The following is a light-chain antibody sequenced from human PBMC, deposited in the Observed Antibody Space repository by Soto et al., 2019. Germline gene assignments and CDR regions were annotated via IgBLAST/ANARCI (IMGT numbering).Light chain of an antibody. CDR1: SSDVGGYNF. Sequence: QSVLTQPAAVSGSPGQSITISCTGTSSDVGGYNFVSWYQQHPGKAPRLMIFDVNNRPSVVSPRFSGSKSGNTASLTISGIQAEDEADYYCCTYSGRNTIVVFGGGTQLTVL. V-gene: IGLV2-14*03. CDR3: CTYSGRNTIVV. CDR2: DVN. J-gene: IGLJ2*01.